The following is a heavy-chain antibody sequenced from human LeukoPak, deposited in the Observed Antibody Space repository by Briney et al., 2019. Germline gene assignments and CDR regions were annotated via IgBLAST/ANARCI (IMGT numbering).Heavy chain of an antibody. CDR2: INPSGGST. CDR1: GYTFTGYY. Sequence: ASVKVSCKASGYTFTGYYMHWVRLAPGQGLEWMGIINPSGGSTSYAQKFQGRVTMTRDTSTSTVYMELSSLRSEDTAVYYCARAAYYYDSSGYYYLDYWGQGTLVTVSS. J-gene: IGHJ4*02. V-gene: IGHV1-46*01. D-gene: IGHD3-22*01. CDR3: ARAAYYYDSSGYYYLDY.